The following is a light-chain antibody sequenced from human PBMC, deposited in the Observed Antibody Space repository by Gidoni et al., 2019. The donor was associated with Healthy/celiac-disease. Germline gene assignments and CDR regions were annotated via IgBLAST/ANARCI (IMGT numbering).Light chain of an antibody. CDR3: SSYISSSTLCV. V-gene: IGLV2-14*01. CDR1: SSDVGGYNY. CDR2: EVS. J-gene: IGLJ2*01. Sequence: QSALTQPASVSGSPGQSITISCTGTSSDVGGYNYVSWYQQHPGKAPKLMIYEVSNRPSGVSNRFSGSKSGNTASLTISGLQAEDEADYYCSSYISSSTLCVFGGGTKLTVL.